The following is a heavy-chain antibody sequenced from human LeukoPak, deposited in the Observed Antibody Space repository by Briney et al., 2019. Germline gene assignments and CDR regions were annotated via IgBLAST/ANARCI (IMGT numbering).Heavy chain of an antibody. CDR1: GYTFNDYY. CDR2: INPNSGRT. CDR3: ARDSSDVLTGYYHF. V-gene: IGHV1-2*02. D-gene: IGHD3-9*01. J-gene: IGHJ4*02. Sequence: ASVKVSCKTSGYTFNDYYVHWVRQAPGRGLEWMGWINPNSGRTNYAPKFQGRVTLTTDTSISTAYMELSSLISGDTALYFCARDSSDVLTGYYHFWGQGTLVTVSS.